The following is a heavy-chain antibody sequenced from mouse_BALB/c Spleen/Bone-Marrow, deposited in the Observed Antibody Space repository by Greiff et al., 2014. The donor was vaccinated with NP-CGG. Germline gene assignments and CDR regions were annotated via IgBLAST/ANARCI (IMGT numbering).Heavy chain of an antibody. J-gene: IGHJ2*01. V-gene: IGHV2-2*02. D-gene: IGHD3-1*01. CDR2: IWSGGST. CDR3: ARNHRGYYFDY. CDR1: GFSLTTYG. Sequence: QVQLQQSGPGLVQPSQSLSITCTVSGFSLTTYGVHWVRQSPGKGLEWLGEIWSGGSTDYNAAFISRLSISKDNSKSKVFFKMNSLQANDTAIYYCARNHRGYYFDYWGQGTTLTVSS.